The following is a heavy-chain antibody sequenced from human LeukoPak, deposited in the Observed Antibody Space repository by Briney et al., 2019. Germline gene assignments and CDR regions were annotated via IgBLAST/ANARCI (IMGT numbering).Heavy chain of an antibody. CDR2: ISSDGTNK. Sequence: GGSLRLSCAASRFTFSSYAMHWVRQAPGKGLEWVAVISSDGTNKYYPDSVKGRFTISRDNSMNTLYLQMNSLRAEDTAVYYCARHHGASSSWYEGFDYWGQGTLVTVSS. D-gene: IGHD6-13*01. V-gene: IGHV3-30*03. J-gene: IGHJ4*02. CDR3: ARHHGASSSWYEGFDY. CDR1: RFTFSSYA.